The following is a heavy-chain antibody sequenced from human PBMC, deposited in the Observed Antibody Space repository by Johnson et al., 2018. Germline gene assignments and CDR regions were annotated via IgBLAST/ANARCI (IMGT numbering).Heavy chain of an antibody. CDR2: IRSKIDGGTT. J-gene: IGHJ1*01. Sequence: VQLVESGGGLVKPGGSLRLSCAASGFAFSDARMSWVRQAPGRGLEWVGRIRSKIDGGTTDLAAPVKDRFIVSRDDSKNTVYLQMNSLKIEDTAVYYCINPRDNCRGDCLQHGGQGALVTVSS. D-gene: IGHD2-21*02. V-gene: IGHV3-15*07. CDR1: GFAFSDAR. CDR3: INPRDNCRGDCLQH.